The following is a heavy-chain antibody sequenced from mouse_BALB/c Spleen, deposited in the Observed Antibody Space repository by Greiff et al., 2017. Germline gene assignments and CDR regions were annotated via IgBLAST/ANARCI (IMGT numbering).Heavy chain of an antibody. Sequence: EVQGLELGPGLVKPSHTVSLTCTVTGISITTGNFRWSWIRQFPGYKLEWIVYIYYSGTIIYIPSLTRRTTITRDTSKNQFFLEMNSLTAEDTATYYCAREGYNYAFDYWGEGTTLTVSS. D-gene: IGHD2-12*01. CDR2: IYYSGTI. V-gene: IGHV3-5*02. J-gene: IGHJ2*01. CDR1: GISITTGNFR. CDR3: AREGYNYAFDY.